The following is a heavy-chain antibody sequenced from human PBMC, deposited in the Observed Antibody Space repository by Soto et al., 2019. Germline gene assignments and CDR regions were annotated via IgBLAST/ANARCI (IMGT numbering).Heavy chain of an antibody. J-gene: IGHJ4*02. V-gene: IGHV2-5*02. Sequence: ASGPTLVNPTQTLTLTCTFSGFSLSTSGVGVGWIRQPPGKALEWLALIYWDDDKRYSPSLKSRLTITKDTSKNQVVLTMTNMDPVDTATYYCAHRQRDHYYDSSGYYDYWGQGTLVTVSS. CDR1: GFSLSTSGVG. D-gene: IGHD3-22*01. CDR2: IYWDDDK. CDR3: AHRQRDHYYDSSGYYDY.